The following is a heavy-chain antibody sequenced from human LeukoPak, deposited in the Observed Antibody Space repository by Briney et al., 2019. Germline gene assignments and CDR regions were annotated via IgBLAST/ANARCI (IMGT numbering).Heavy chain of an antibody. Sequence: GGSLRLSCAAPGFTFSSSWMTWVRQAPGKGLEWVANIKQDGSEKYYVDSVKGRFTISRDNAKNSLYLQMNSLRAEDTAVYYCAREAVVPAAILAFDYWGQGTLVTVSS. CDR3: AREAVVPAAILAFDY. V-gene: IGHV3-7*01. D-gene: IGHD2-2*01. CDR2: IKQDGSEK. J-gene: IGHJ4*02. CDR1: GFTFSSSW.